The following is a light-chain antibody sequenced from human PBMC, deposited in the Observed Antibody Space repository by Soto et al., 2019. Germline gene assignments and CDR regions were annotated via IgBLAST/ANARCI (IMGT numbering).Light chain of an antibody. CDR3: SSYTSSSTLA. J-gene: IGLJ2*01. CDR1: SSGVGGYNY. V-gene: IGLV2-14*01. Sequence: QSALTQPASVSRSPGQSITISCTGTSSGVGGYNYVSWYQQHPGKAPKLMIYDVSNRPSGVSNRFSGSKSGNTASLTISGLQAEDESDYYCSSYTSSSTLAFGGGTKVTVL. CDR2: DVS.